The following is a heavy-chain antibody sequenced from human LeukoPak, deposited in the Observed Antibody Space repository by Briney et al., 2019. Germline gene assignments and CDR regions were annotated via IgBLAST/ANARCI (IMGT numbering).Heavy chain of an antibody. CDR3: ARSSSRRKCYFDY. Sequence: SETLSLTCTVSGYSISSGYYWGWIRQPPGKGLEWIGSIYHSGSTYYNPSLKSRVTISVDTSKNQFSLKLSSVTAADTAVYYCARSSSRRKCYFDYWGQGTLVTVSS. CDR1: GYSISSGYY. V-gene: IGHV4-38-2*02. J-gene: IGHJ4*02. CDR2: IYHSGST. D-gene: IGHD6-13*01.